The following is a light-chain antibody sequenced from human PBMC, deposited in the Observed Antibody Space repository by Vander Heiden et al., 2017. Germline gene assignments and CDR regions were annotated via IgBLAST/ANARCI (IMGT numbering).Light chain of an antibody. V-gene: IGLV3-19*01. Sequence: SSELTQEPAVSVALGQTVRIPCQGDSLRHYYASWYQQKPRQAPVLVIYSNNNRPSGIPDRFSGASSGDTTSLTITGAQARDEADYYCNSRDTSGDHVVFGGGTKLTVL. CDR3: NSRDTSGDHVV. CDR1: SLRHYY. CDR2: SNN. J-gene: IGLJ2*01.